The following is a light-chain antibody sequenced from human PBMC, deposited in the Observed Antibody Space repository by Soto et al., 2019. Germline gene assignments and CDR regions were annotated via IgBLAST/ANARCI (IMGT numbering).Light chain of an antibody. CDR3: SSFTSRFTFV. CDR2: DVT. V-gene: IGLV2-11*01. Sequence: QSALTQPRSVSGPPGQSVTISCTGTSTDVGGFDYVSWYQLRPGKAPQLIIYDVTKRPSGVPDRFSGSKSGTTASLTISGLQAEDEADYYCSSFTSRFTFVFGTGTKVTVL. J-gene: IGLJ1*01. CDR1: STDVGGFDY.